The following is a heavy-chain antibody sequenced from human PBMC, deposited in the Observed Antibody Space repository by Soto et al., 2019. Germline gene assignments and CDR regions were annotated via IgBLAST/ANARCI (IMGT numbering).Heavy chain of an antibody. CDR1: DYTSTSDG. J-gene: IGHJ4*02. CDR2: INNNSGDA. V-gene: IGHV1-18*01. Sequence: QVRLEQSGPEVKTTAASVKVSCKSSDYTSTSDGICWVRQAPEEGVEWMGWINNNSGDANYAQRLQDRVTMTRDTSTNTVYMEMRSLRSDDTAVYYCARALYYYDNSGLAYWGQGTLVTVSS. CDR3: ARALYYYDNSGLAY. D-gene: IGHD3-22*01.